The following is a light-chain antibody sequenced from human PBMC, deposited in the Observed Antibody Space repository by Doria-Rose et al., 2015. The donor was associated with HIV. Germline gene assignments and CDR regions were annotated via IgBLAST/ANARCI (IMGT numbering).Light chain of an antibody. Sequence: RVAQSPSTLSASVGDRVTITCRASQSISDWLAWYQQRPGKAPKLLIFKASTLESGAPSRFSGSGSGTEFTLTITDLQPDDFATYSCQQYNSYPCSFGQGTKLEIK. CDR3: QQYNSYPCS. CDR2: KAS. V-gene: IGKV1-5*03. J-gene: IGKJ2*04. CDR1: QSISDW.